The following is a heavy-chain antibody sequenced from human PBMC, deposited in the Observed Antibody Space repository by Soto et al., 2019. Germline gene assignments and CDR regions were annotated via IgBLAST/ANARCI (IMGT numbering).Heavy chain of an antibody. D-gene: IGHD6-13*01. V-gene: IGHV3-48*02. Sequence: GGSMRISCVASRFPFSSDSMNWVRKAQGKGLEWVSYISSSSSTIYYADSVKGRFTISRDNAKNSLYLQMNSLRDEDTAVYYCARGHVCQRLVLCGWAFDIWGQGTMVTVSS. CDR3: ARGHVCQRLVLCGWAFDI. CDR2: ISSSSSTI. CDR1: RFPFSSDS. J-gene: IGHJ3*02.